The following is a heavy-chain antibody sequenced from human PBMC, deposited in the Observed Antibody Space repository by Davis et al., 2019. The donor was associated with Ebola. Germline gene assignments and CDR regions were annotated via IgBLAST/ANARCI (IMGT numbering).Heavy chain of an antibody. Sequence: MPSETLSLTCTVSDYSISSDYYWGWIRQPPGKGLEWIGTIFHAGTTYYNPSLKIRVTMSVDTSKNQFSLKLSSVTAADTAVYYCARINIAVAGTGFDYWGQGTLVTVSS. V-gene: IGHV4-38-2*02. J-gene: IGHJ4*02. CDR3: ARINIAVAGTGFDY. CDR2: IFHAGTT. CDR1: DYSISSDYY. D-gene: IGHD6-19*01.